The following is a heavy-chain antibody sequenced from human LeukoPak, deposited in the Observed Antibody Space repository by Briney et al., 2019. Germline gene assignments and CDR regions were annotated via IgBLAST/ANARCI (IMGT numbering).Heavy chain of an antibody. CDR1: GGSISSSSYY. J-gene: IGHJ3*02. CDR3: ARGYSSTHDAFDI. D-gene: IGHD6-13*01. V-gene: IGHV4-39*07. Sequence: PSETLSLTCTVSGGSISSSSYYWGWIRQPPGKGLEWIGSIYYSGSTYYNPSLKSRVTISVDTSKNQFSLKLSSVTAADTAVYYCARGYSSTHDAFDIWGQGTMVTVSS. CDR2: IYYSGST.